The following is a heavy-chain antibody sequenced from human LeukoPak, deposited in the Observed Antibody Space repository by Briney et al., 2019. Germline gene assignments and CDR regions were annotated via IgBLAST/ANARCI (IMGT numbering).Heavy chain of an antibody. CDR1: GGTFSSYA. V-gene: IGHV1-69*04. Sequence: SVKVSCKASGGTFSSYAISWVRQAPGQGLEWMGRIIPILGIANYAQKFQGRVTITADKSTSTAYMELSSLRSEDTAVYYCAFLCGSGSWNFDYWGQGTLVTVSS. CDR2: IIPILGIA. CDR3: AFLCGSGSWNFDY. J-gene: IGHJ4*02. D-gene: IGHD3-10*01.